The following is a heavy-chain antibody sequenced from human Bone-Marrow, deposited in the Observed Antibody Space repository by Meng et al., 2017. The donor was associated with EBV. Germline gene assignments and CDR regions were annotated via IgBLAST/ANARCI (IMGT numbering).Heavy chain of an antibody. J-gene: IGHJ5*02. V-gene: IGHV1-69*01. Sequence: QGQLVPSGAEGKKPGAAVKVSCKASGDTFSSYTFTWVLQAPGQGLEWMGGIIPLFGTTDYAQNFQGRVTITADEVTSTVYMELASLRSDDTAVYFCARGDVVVEAATPPDRWGQGTLVTVSS. D-gene: IGHD2-15*01. CDR1: GDTFSSYT. CDR2: IIPLFGTT. CDR3: ARGDVVVEAATPPDR.